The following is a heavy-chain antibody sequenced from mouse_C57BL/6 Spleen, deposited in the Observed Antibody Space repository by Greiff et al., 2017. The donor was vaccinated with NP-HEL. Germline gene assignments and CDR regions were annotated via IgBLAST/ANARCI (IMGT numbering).Heavy chain of an antibody. CDR3: TPYYYGSSYWYFDV. Sequence: EVQLQQSGAELVRPGASVKLSCTASGFNIKDYYMHWVKQRPEQGLAWIGRIDPEDGDTEYAPKFQGKATMTADTSSNTAYLQLSSLTSEDTAVYYCTPYYYGSSYWYFDVWGTGTTVTVSS. D-gene: IGHD1-1*01. CDR2: IDPEDGDT. V-gene: IGHV14-1*01. CDR1: GFNIKDYY. J-gene: IGHJ1*03.